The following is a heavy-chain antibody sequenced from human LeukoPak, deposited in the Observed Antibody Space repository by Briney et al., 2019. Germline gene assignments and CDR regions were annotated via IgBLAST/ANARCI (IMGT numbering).Heavy chain of an antibody. CDR1: GFTFSSYA. Sequence: GRSLRLSCAASGFTFSSYAMHWVRQAPGKGLEWVAVISYDGSNKYYADSVKGRFTISRDNSKNTLYLQMNSLRAEDTAVYYCARDPQAQQLVLWPTYYYYGMDVWGQGTTVTVSS. V-gene: IGHV3-30-3*01. CDR2: ISYDGSNK. J-gene: IGHJ6*02. CDR3: ARDPQAQQLVLWPTYYYYGMDV. D-gene: IGHD6-13*01.